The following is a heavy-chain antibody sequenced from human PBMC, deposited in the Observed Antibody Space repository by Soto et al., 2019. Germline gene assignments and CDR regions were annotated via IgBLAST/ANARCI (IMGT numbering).Heavy chain of an antibody. J-gene: IGHJ4*02. CDR1: GFSISTSGEA. V-gene: IGHV2-5*01. D-gene: IGHD5-12*01. CDR3: AHRPRTGSGYFYFED. Sequence: QITLKESGPALVKSTQTLTLTCSLSGFSISTSGEAVGWIRQPPGKALEWLALIDWNGDKRYSQSLESRLTITKDTSKNQVVLLMTNLDPADTATYYCAHRPRTGSGYFYFEDWGQGSLVSVS. CDR2: IDWNGDK.